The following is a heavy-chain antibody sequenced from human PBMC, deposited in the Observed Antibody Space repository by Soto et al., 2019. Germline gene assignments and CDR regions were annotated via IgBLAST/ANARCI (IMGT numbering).Heavy chain of an antibody. CDR3: AGGEPITCYYFYY. CDR2: IDHSGST. J-gene: IGHJ4*02. CDR1: GGSFSGYY. Sequence: SETLSLTCAVYGGSFSGYYWSWIRQPPGKGLEWIGEIDHSGSTNYNPSLKSRVTISVDTSKNQFSLKLNSVTAADTAVYYCAGGEPITCYYFYYWGQGTLVTVSS. V-gene: IGHV4-34*01. D-gene: IGHD1-20*01.